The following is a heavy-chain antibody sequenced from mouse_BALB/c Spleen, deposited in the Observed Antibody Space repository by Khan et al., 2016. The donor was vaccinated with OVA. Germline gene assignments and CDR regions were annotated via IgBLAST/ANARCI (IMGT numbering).Heavy chain of an antibody. CDR3: ARSLITTWYFDV. CDR2: ISSGSATI. J-gene: IGHJ1*01. CDR1: GFTFSSFG. Sequence: EVELVESGGGLVQPGGSRKLSCAASGFTFSSFGMHWVRQAPEKGLEWVAYISSGSATIYYADTVKGRFTISRDNPKNTLVRQMTSLRSEDTAIYYCARSLITTWYFDVWGAGTTVTVSS. V-gene: IGHV5-17*02. D-gene: IGHD2-4*01.